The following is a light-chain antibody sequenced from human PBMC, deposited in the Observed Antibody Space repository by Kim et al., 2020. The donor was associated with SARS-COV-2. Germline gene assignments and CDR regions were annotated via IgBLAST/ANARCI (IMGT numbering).Light chain of an antibody. CDR1: QSISNW. CDR3: QQYNSYPLT. Sequence: ASVGDRVNITCRASQSISNWLAWYQQKLGKAPNLLIYRASSLESGVPSRFSGSGSGTEFTLTISSLQPDDFATYYCQQYNSYPLTFGGGTKVDIK. J-gene: IGKJ4*01. CDR2: RAS. V-gene: IGKV1-5*03.